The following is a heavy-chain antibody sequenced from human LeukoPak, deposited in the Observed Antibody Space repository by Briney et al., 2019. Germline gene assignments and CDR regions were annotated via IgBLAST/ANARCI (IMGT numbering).Heavy chain of an antibody. J-gene: IGHJ4*02. Sequence: GGSLRLSCAASGFTFSSYAMHWVRQAPGKGLKWVAVISYDGSNKYYADSVKGRFTISRDNSKNTLYLQMNSLRAEDTAVYYCARDSRDGYNLDYWGQGTLVTVSS. D-gene: IGHD5-24*01. CDR3: ARDSRDGYNLDY. V-gene: IGHV3-30*04. CDR2: ISYDGSNK. CDR1: GFTFSSYA.